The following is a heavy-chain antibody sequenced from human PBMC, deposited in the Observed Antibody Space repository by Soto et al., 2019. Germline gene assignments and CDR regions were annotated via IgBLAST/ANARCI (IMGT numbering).Heavy chain of an antibody. Sequence: EVQLVQSGGGLVKPGGSLRLSCAASGFTFSIYSMNWVRQAPGKWLEWVSYISSSGNYIYDADSMKGRFTVSRDNAKNSLYLKMNSLRAEDTAVYYCARDGSDYGGYDYWGEGDLVTVSS. J-gene: IGHJ4*02. V-gene: IGHV3-21*01. CDR3: ARDGSDYGGYDY. CDR1: GFTFSIYS. D-gene: IGHD4-17*01. CDR2: ISSSGNYI.